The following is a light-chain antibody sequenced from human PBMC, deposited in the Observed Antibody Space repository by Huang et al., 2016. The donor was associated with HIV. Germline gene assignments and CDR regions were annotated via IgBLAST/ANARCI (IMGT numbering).Light chain of an antibody. CDR2: WAS. V-gene: IGKV4-1*01. CDR1: QSVLYPSNIANS. J-gene: IGKJ4*01. CDR3: QQYFSPPLT. Sequence: DIVMTQSPDSLAVSLGERDTINCKSSQSVLYPSNIANSLAWYQHKPGQPPKLLIYWASTRESGVPDRFSGSGSGTDFTLTISSLQAEDVAVYYCQQYFSPPLTFGGGTKVEIK.